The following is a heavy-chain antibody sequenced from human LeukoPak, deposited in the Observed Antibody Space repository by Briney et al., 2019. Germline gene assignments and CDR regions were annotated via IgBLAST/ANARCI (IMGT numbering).Heavy chain of an antibody. CDR1: GFTFSSYA. Sequence: SLRLSCAASGFTFSSYAMHWVRQAPGKGLEWVAVISYDGSNKYYADSVKGRFTISRDNSKNTLYLQMNSLRAEDTAVYYCARAFYCSSTSCYPPAFDYWGQGTLVTVSS. V-gene: IGHV3-30-3*01. J-gene: IGHJ4*02. CDR3: ARAFYCSSTSCYPPAFDY. D-gene: IGHD2-2*01. CDR2: ISYDGSNK.